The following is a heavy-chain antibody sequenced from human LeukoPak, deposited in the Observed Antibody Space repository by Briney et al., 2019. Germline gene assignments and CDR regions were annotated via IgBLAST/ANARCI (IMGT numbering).Heavy chain of an antibody. CDR2: IYYSGST. Sequence: SETLSLTCTVSGGSISSYYWSWIRQPAGKGLEWIGSIYYSGSTYYNPSLKSRVTISLDTSKNQFSLKLSSVTAADTAVYYCARLAYWYFDLWGRGTLVTVSS. V-gene: IGHV4-4*07. J-gene: IGHJ2*01. CDR1: GGSISSYY. CDR3: ARLAYWYFDL.